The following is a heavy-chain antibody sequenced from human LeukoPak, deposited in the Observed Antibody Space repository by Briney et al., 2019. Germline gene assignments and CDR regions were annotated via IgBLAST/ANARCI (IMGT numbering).Heavy chain of an antibody. V-gene: IGHV3-23*01. CDR3: AVAGNY. D-gene: IGHD6-19*01. CDR1: GFTFSSYA. Sequence: GGSLRLSCAASGFTFSSYAMSWVRQAPGKGLEWVSTISGSGGNTYYADSLKGRFTISRDNSKNTLFLQMNSLRAEDTAIYYCAVAGNYWGQGTLVTVSS. J-gene: IGHJ4*02. CDR2: ISGSGGNT.